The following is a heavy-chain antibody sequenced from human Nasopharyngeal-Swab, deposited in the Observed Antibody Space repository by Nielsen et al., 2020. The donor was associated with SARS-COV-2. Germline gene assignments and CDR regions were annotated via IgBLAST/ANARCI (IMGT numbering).Heavy chain of an antibody. D-gene: IGHD3-3*01. CDR1: GFTLSSYS. CDR2: ISSSSSYI. CDR3: AKDRTPWSAFDI. Sequence: GESLKISCAASGFTLSSYSMNWVRQAPGKGLEWVSPISSSSSYIFYADSVKGRFTISRDNAKNTLYLQMNSLRAEDTAVYYCAKDRTPWSAFDIWGQGTMVTVSS. V-gene: IGHV3-21*04. J-gene: IGHJ3*02.